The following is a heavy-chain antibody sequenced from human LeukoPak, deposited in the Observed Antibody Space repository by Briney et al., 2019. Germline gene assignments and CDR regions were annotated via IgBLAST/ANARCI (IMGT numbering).Heavy chain of an antibody. CDR1: GFTFSSYW. CDR3: ARDGGSGTPFDF. D-gene: IGHD3-10*01. V-gene: IGHV3-74*03. Sequence: GGSLRLSCAASGFTFSSYWMHWFRQAPGKGLLWVSRITTDGGSTEYADSVKGRFTISRDNVKNTLYLQLNSLRAEDTAVYYCARDGGSGTPFDFWGQGTLVTVSS. J-gene: IGHJ4*02. CDR2: ITTDGGST.